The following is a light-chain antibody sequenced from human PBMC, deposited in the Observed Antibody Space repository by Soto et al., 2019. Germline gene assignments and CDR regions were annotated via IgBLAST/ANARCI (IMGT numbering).Light chain of an antibody. CDR1: SSNIGANYD. J-gene: IGLJ2*01. Sequence: QSVLSQPPSVSGAPGQRITISCTGSSSNIGANYDVHWYRQVPGTAPKLLMSGDNNRPSGVADRFSGSKSGTAASLAITRLQAEDEADYYCGSWDSSLSGVVFCAGTKVTVL. V-gene: IGLV1-40*01. CDR3: GSWDSSLSGVV. CDR2: GDN.